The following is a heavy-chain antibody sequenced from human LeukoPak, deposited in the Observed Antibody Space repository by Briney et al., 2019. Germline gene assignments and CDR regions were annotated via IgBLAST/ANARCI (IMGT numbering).Heavy chain of an antibody. V-gene: IGHV4-34*01. CDR1: GGSFSGYY. CDR3: ASSYYYGSGMRRPRGGYGMDV. Sequence: SETLSLTCAVYGGSFSGYYWSWIRQPPGKGLEWIGEINHSGSTNYNPSLKSRVTISVDTSKNQFSLKLSSVTAADTAVYYCASSYYYGSGMRRPRGGYGMDVWGKGTTVTVSS. D-gene: IGHD3-10*01. CDR2: INHSGST. J-gene: IGHJ6*04.